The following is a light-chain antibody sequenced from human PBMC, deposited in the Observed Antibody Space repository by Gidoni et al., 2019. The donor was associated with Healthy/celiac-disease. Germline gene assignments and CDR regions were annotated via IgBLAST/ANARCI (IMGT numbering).Light chain of an antibody. J-gene: IGKJ1*01. CDR3: QQYGRLPVT. CDR1: QSVSSSY. V-gene: IGKV3-20*01. CDR2: GAS. Sequence: EIVFTQSPGTLSLSTVERATLSCRASQSVSSSYLAWYQQKHGQAPRLIIYGASSRATGIPDRFSGSGSGTDFTLTISRLEPEDFAVYYCQQYGRLPVTFGQGTKVEIK.